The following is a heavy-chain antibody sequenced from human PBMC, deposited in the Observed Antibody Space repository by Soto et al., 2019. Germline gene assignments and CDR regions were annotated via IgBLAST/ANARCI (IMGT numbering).Heavy chain of an antibody. CDR1: GGSISSYY. CDR2: IYTSGST. Sequence: SETLSLTCTVSGGSISSYYWSWIRQPAGRGLEWIGRIYTSGSTNYNPSLKSRVTMSVDTSKNQFSLKLSSVTAADTAVYYCARDRSGYCSGGSCYYFDYWGQGTLVTVSS. D-gene: IGHD2-15*01. V-gene: IGHV4-4*07. CDR3: ARDRSGYCSGGSCYYFDY. J-gene: IGHJ4*02.